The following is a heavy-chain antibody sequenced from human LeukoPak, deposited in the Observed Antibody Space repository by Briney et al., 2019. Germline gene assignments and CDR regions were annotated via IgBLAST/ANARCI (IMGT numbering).Heavy chain of an antibody. CDR1: GYTFTSYD. CDR3: ARDSSTRVFGVVPMDY. CDR2: INPSGGST. Sequence: ASVKVSCKASGYTFTSYDINWVRQAPGQGLEWMGIINPSGGSTSYAQKFQGRVTMTRDTSTSTVYMELSSLRSEDTAVYYCARDSSTRVFGVVPMDYWGQGTLVTVSS. J-gene: IGHJ4*02. D-gene: IGHD3-3*01. V-gene: IGHV1-46*01.